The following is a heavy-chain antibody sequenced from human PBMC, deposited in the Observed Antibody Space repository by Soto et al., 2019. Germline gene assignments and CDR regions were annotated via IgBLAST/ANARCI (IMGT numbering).Heavy chain of an antibody. CDR1: GFTFSSYV. Sequence: EVQLLESGGDLVQPGGSLRLSCAASGFTFSSYVMSWVRQAPGKGLEWVSGISGSGGSTYYADSVKGRFTISRDNSMDTRNLQMNSLRVEDTAVYYCAKGVGGGAGSSALDVWGQGTAVTVSS. D-gene: IGHD3-10*01. J-gene: IGHJ6*02. CDR3: AKGVGGGAGSSALDV. CDR2: ISGSGGST. V-gene: IGHV3-23*01.